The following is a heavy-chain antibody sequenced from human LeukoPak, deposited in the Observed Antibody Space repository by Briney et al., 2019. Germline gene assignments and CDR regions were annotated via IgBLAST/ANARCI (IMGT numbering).Heavy chain of an antibody. Sequence: ASVKVSCKASGYTFTCYYMHWVRQAPGQGLEWMGRINPNSGGTNYAQEFQGRVTMTRDTSISTAYMELSRLRSDDTAVYYCAFVVDTAMVIFDYWGQGTLVTVSS. D-gene: IGHD5-18*01. CDR1: GYTFTCYY. J-gene: IGHJ4*02. V-gene: IGHV1-2*06. CDR2: INPNSGGT. CDR3: AFVVDTAMVIFDY.